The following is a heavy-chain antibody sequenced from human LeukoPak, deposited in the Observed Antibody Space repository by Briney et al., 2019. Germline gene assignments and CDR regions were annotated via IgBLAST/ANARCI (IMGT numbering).Heavy chain of an antibody. Sequence: PGGSLRLSCAASGFTFSSYAMHWVRQAPGKGLEWVAVISYDGSNKYYADSVKGRFTISRDNSKNTLYLQMNSLRAEDTAVYYCARVFDNYYDSSGYLIPRQGVVYWGQGTLVTVSS. CDR3: ARVFDNYYDSSGYLIPRQGVVY. CDR2: ISYDGSNK. D-gene: IGHD3-22*01. V-gene: IGHV3-30-3*01. CDR1: GFTFSSYA. J-gene: IGHJ4*02.